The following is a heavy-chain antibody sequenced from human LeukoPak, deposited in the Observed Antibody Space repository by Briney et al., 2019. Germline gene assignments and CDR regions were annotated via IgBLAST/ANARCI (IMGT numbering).Heavy chain of an antibody. V-gene: IGHV1-69*05. CDR2: IIPIFGTA. CDR3: ARDGEACGYFDY. J-gene: IGHJ4*02. Sequence: SVKFSCKASGGTFSSYAISWLRQAPGQGLEWMGRIIPIFGTANYAQKFQGRVTITTDESTSTAYMELSSLRSEDTAVYYCARDGEACGYFDYWGRGTLVTVSS. D-gene: IGHD2-21*01. CDR1: GGTFSSYA.